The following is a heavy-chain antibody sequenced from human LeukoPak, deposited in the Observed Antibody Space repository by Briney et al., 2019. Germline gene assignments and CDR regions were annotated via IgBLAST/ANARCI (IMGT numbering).Heavy chain of an antibody. CDR3: AKGIYSSGWSYFDY. D-gene: IGHD6-19*01. Sequence: GGSLRLSCAGSGFTFSSYAMRWVRQAPGKGLEWVSTLSGSGITTYYADSVKGRFTISRDNSKNTLYLQMNTLRAEDSALYYCAKGIYSSGWSYFDYWGHGTLVTVSS. V-gene: IGHV3-23*01. J-gene: IGHJ4*01. CDR2: LSGSGITT. CDR1: GFTFSSYA.